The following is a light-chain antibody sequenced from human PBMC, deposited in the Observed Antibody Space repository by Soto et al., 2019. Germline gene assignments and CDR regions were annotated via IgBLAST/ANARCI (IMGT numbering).Light chain of an antibody. CDR1: NSNIGNNY. J-gene: IGLJ1*01. CDR3: GTRDSSGIGYV. V-gene: IGLV1-51*01. Sequence: QSVLTQPPSVSAAPGQRVTISCSGSNSNIGNNYVSWYQQLPGTAPKLLIYDNNKRPSGIPDRLSGSKSGTTATLDITGLQTRDEADYYCGTRDSSGIGYVFGNGTKVTVL. CDR2: DNN.